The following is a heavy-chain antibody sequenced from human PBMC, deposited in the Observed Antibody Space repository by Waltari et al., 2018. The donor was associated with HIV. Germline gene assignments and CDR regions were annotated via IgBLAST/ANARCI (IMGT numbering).Heavy chain of an antibody. Sequence: QAQLVQSGAEVKKPGASVKVSCKASGYTFTSPGYYVHWGRQAPGQGLGWMGWVNPNSGGTVYAQNFQGRVTMTRDTSISTAYMELSRLRSDDTAIYYCAVPWGMTEPTDYWGQGTLVTVSS. J-gene: IGHJ4*02. CDR1: GYTFTSPGYY. V-gene: IGHV1-2*02. D-gene: IGHD3-16*01. CDR3: AVPWGMTEPTDY. CDR2: VNPNSGGT.